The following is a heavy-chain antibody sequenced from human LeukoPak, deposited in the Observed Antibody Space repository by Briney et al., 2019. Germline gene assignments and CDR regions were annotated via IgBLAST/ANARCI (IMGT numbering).Heavy chain of an antibody. J-gene: IGHJ4*02. D-gene: IGHD3-10*01. CDR3: ARDRGGYGPRPIFDY. CDR2: IKQDGSEK. CDR1: GITFTNAW. Sequence: GGSLRLSCATSGITFTNAWVTWVRQAPGKGLEWVASIKQDGSEKYYVDSVKGRFTISRDNAKNSLYLQMNSLRAEDTAVYYCARDRGGYGPRPIFDYWGQGTLVTVSS. V-gene: IGHV3-7*01.